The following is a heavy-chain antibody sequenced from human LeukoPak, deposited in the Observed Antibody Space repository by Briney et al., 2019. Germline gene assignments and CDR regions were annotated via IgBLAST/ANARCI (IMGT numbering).Heavy chain of an antibody. V-gene: IGHV4-39*07. D-gene: IGHD5-18*01. Sequence: PSETLSLTCTVSGGSISSSSYYWGWIRQPPGKGLEWIGSIYYSGSTYYNPSLKSRVTISVDTSKNQFSLKLSSVTAADTAVYYCARVTGDGIQLWTYNWFDPWGQGTLVTVSS. J-gene: IGHJ5*02. CDR3: ARVTGDGIQLWTYNWFDP. CDR2: IYYSGST. CDR1: GGSISSSSYY.